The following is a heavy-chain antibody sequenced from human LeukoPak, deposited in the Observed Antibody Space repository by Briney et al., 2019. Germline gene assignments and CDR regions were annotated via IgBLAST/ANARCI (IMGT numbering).Heavy chain of an antibody. CDR2: IRNKHLNYGT. V-gene: IGHV3-73*01. J-gene: IGHJ4*02. D-gene: IGHD3-9*01. CDR3: TTGSYDH. CDR1: GFTFSGSV. Sequence: GGSLRLSCEASGFTFSGSVMHWVRQASGKGLEWVGRIRNKHLNYGTAYGASVKGRFTISRDDSKNTAYLQMNSLKTEDTAIYYCTTGSYDHWGQGTLVTVSS.